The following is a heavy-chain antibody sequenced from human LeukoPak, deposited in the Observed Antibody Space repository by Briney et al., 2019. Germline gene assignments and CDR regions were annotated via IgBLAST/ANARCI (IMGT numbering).Heavy chain of an antibody. V-gene: IGHV4-61*02. D-gene: IGHD3-16*01. J-gene: IGHJ4*02. CDR2: IYTSGST. Sequence: SQTLSLTCTVSGGSISSGSYYWSWIRQPAGKGLEWIGRIYTSGSTNYNPSLKSRVTISVDTSKNQFSLKLSSVTAADTAVYYCARIHMMHDYFDYWGQGTLVTVSS. CDR3: ARIHMMHDYFDY. CDR1: GGSISSGSYY.